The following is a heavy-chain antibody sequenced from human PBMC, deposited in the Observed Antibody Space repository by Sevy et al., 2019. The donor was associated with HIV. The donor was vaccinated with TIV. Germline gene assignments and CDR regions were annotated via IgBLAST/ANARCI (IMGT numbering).Heavy chain of an antibody. Sequence: GGSLRLSCAASGFTFSSYAMHWVRQAPGKGLEWVAVISYDGSNKYYADSVKGRFTISRDNSKNTLYLQMNSLRAEDTAVYYCARGSLTNGGVAREDQWLFSWGQGTLVTVSS. D-gene: IGHD2-8*02. V-gene: IGHV3-30*04. J-gene: IGHJ5*02. CDR2: ISYDGSNK. CDR1: GFTFSSYA. CDR3: ARGSLTNGGVAREDQWLFS.